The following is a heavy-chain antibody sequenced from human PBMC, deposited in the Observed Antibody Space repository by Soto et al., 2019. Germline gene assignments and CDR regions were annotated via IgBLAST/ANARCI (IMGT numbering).Heavy chain of an antibody. CDR1: GYTFTSYG. D-gene: IGHD2-2*01. CDR3: ARTSTTRCYAGY. V-gene: IGHV1-18*01. J-gene: IGHJ4*02. Sequence: QVQLVQSGAEVKKPGASVKVSCKASGYTFTSYGISWVRQAPGQGLEWMGWISAYNGNTNYAQKLQGRVTMTTDTSTSIAYIQLRSLRSDATAVYRCARTSTTRCYAGYWGQGTLVTVSP. CDR2: ISAYNGNT.